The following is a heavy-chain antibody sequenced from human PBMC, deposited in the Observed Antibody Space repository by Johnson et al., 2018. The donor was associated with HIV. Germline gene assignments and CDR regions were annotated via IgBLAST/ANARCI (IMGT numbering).Heavy chain of an antibody. D-gene: IGHD1-26*01. CDR3: AGELGGSGFDV. Sequence: MQLVESGGGLVQPGGSLRLSCAASGFTFSSYWMSWVRQAPGKGLEWVANIKQDGRVKQFVDSVKGRFTISRDNAKNSVYLQMNSLRGEDTAVYYCAGELGGSGFDVWGQGTMVTVSS. V-gene: IGHV3-7*05. CDR2: IKQDGRVK. CDR1: GFTFSSYW. J-gene: IGHJ3*01.